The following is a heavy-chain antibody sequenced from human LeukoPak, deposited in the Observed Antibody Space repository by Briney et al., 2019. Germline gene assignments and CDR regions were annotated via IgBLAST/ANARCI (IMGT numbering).Heavy chain of an antibody. CDR1: GYTFTSYD. J-gene: IGHJ6*03. CDR3: ARVGLQYYYYYMDV. CDR2: VNPNSGNT. Sequence: GASVKVSCKASGYTFTSYDINWVRQATGQGLEWMGWVNPNSGNTGYAQKFQGRVTMTRNTSISTAYMELSSLRSEGTAVYYCARVGLQYYYYYMDVWGKGTTVTVSS. V-gene: IGHV1-8*01.